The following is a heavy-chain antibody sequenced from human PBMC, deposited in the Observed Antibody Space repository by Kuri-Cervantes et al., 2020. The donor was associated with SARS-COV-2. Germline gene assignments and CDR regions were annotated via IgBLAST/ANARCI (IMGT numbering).Heavy chain of an antibody. J-gene: IGHJ3*02. CDR2: ITPFNGNT. D-gene: IGHD5-24*01. Sequence: SVKVSCKASGVSFDYRFLHWVRQAPGQALEWMGWITPFNGNTNYAQRFQDRDTITRDRSMSTAYMELSSLRFEDTAMYYCARSGPGAISREDGAFDIWGQGTMVTVSS. V-gene: IGHV1-45*02. CDR1: GVSFDYRF. CDR3: ARSGPGAISREDGAFDI.